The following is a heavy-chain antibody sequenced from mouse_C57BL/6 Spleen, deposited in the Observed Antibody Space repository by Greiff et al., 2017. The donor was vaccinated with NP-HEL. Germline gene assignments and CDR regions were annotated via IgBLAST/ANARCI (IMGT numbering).Heavy chain of an antibody. CDR1: GFSFTSYG. J-gene: IGHJ3*01. D-gene: IGHD2-13*01. Sequence: VQRVESGPGLVAPSQSLSITCTVSGFSFTSYGVSWVRQPPGKGLEWLGVIWGDGSTNYHSALISRMSISKENSKSQVFVKLNSLQTDDTATYYCAKWDSDDSWFAYWGQGTLVTVSA. CDR2: IWGDGST. CDR3: AKWDSDDSWFAY. V-gene: IGHV2-3*01.